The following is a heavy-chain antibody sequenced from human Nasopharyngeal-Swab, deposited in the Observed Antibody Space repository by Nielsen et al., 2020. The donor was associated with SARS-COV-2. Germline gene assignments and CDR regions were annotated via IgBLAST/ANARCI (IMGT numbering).Heavy chain of an antibody. J-gene: IGHJ3*02. V-gene: IGHV3-73*01. CDR3: TRGPPYTDTYWDAFDI. Sequence: GESLKISCAASGFTFSGSAMHWVRQASGKGLEWVGRIRSKANSYATAYAAPVKGRFTISRDDSKNTAYLQMNSLKTEDTAVYYCTRGPPYTDTYWDAFDIWGQGTMVSVSS. CDR1: GFTFSGSA. D-gene: IGHD2-8*02. CDR2: IRSKANSYAT.